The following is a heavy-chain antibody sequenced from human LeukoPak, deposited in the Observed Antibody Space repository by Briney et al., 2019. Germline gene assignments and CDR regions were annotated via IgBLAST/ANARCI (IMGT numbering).Heavy chain of an antibody. Sequence: ASVKVSCKASGYTFIDYYIHWVRQAPGQGLEWMGWINPNSGGTNYAQKFQGRVTMTRDTSISTAYMELSRLRSDDTAVYYCARRGTVSYYYYYMDVWGKGTTVTISS. CDR1: GYTFIDYY. CDR3: ARRGTVSYYYYYMDV. D-gene: IGHD1-14*01. CDR2: INPNSGGT. J-gene: IGHJ6*03. V-gene: IGHV1-2*02.